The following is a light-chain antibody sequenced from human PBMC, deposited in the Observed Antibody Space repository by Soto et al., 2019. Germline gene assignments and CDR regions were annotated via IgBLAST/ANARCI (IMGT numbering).Light chain of an antibody. Sequence: QSALTQPRSVSGSPGQSVTLSCTGTSSDVGGYNYVSWYQQHPGKAPKLMIDDVNKRPSGVPDRFSGSRSGNTASLTISGRQAEDEADYYCCSYAGSYTGVFGGGTKVTVL. CDR1: SSDVGGYNY. CDR3: CSYAGSYTGV. V-gene: IGLV2-11*01. J-gene: IGLJ3*02. CDR2: DVN.